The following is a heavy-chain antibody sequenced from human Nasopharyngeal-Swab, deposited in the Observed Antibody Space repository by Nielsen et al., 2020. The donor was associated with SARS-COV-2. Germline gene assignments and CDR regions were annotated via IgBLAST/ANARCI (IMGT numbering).Heavy chain of an antibody. D-gene: IGHD5-12*01. CDR3: ARDLGHSGYDLYDY. J-gene: IGHJ4*02. CDR2: ISSSSTYI. Sequence: GESLKISCAASGFTFSISSMNWVRQAPGKGLEWVSSISSSSTYIYRADSLKGRFTISRDNAKNSLYLQMNSLRAEDTAVYYCARDLGHSGYDLYDYWGQGTLVTVSS. V-gene: IGHV3-21*04. CDR1: GFTFSISS.